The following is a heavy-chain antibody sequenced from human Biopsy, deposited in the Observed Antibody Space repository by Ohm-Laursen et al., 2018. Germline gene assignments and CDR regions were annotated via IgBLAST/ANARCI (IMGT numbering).Heavy chain of an antibody. V-gene: IGHV1-2*02. J-gene: IGHJ3*02. CDR2: ANPNSGAT. Sequence: ASVKVSCKASGYTFTDYSLHWVRQAPGQGLEWMGWANPNSGATNYAQKFQGRVTMTSDTSISTAYIELRRLISDDTAVYFCARDRMVTIITLVRADTFDIWGQGTLVSVSS. CDR1: GYTFTDYS. D-gene: IGHD3-10*01. CDR3: ARDRMVTIITLVRADTFDI.